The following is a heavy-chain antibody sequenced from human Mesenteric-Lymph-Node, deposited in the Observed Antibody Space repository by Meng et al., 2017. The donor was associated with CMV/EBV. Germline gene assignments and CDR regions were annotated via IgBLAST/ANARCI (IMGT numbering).Heavy chain of an antibody. CDR1: EYTFRTYA. J-gene: IGHJ4*02. V-gene: IGHV3-23*01. CDR2: ILLDGVTT. CDR3: ATRGQV. Sequence: GGSLRLSCAASEYTFRTYAMDWVRQAPGKGLEWVSAILLDGVTTYYADSVKGRFTISRDKSKNTVYLQMNSLRAEDTAVYFCATRGQVWGQGTLVTVSS.